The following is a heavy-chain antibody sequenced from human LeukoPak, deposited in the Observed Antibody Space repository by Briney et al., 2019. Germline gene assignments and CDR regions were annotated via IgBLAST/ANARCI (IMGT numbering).Heavy chain of an antibody. CDR3: ARDLMVRGVNPHY. V-gene: IGHV3-30-3*01. D-gene: IGHD3-10*01. CDR2: ISYDGSNK. CDR1: GSTFSSYA. J-gene: IGHJ4*02. Sequence: PGGSLRLSCAASGSTFSSYAMHWVRQAPGKGLEWVAVISYDGSNKYYADSVKGRFTISRDNSKNTLYLQMNSLRAEDTAVYYCARDLMVRGVNPHYWGQGTLVTVSS.